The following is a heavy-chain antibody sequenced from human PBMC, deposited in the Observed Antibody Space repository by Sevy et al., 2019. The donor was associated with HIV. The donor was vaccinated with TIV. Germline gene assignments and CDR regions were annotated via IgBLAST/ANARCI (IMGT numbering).Heavy chain of an antibody. J-gene: IGHJ4*02. CDR2: LYYSGTT. Sequence: SETLSLTCTVSGASMNIYYWSWIRRPPGKGLEWIGCLYYSGTTNYNPSLKSRLTISIDTSKNQFSLKLSSVTAADTAVYYCARVGFNWNDVDYWGQGTLVTVSS. D-gene: IGHD1-20*01. CDR3: ARVGFNWNDVDY. CDR1: GASMNIYY. V-gene: IGHV4-59*01.